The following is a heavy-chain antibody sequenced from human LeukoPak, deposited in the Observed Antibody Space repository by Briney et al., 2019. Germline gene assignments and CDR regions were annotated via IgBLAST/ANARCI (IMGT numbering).Heavy chain of an antibody. V-gene: IGHV3-23*01. D-gene: IGHD6-13*01. Sequence: AGGSLRLSCAASGFTFSSYAMSWVRQAPGKGLEWVSAIRRTGGSTYYADSVKGRFTISRDNSKNTLYLQMNSLRDDDMAVYYCAKARSSTWDYGMDVWGQGTTVTVSS. CDR1: GFTFSSYA. CDR2: IRRTGGST. CDR3: AKARSSTWDYGMDV. J-gene: IGHJ6*02.